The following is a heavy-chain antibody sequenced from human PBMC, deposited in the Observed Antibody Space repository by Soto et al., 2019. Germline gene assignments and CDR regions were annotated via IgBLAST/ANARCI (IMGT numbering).Heavy chain of an antibody. CDR2: ISGSGSST. J-gene: IGHJ4*02. CDR1: GFTFSSYA. V-gene: IGHV3-23*01. CDR3: AKDRFGSGYFDY. D-gene: IGHD3-10*01. Sequence: PGGSLRLSCAASGFTFSSYAMSWVRQAPGKGLEWVSAISGSGSSTYYADSVKGRFTISRDNSKNTLYLQMNSLRAEDTAVYYCAKDRFGSGYFDYWGQGTLVTVSS.